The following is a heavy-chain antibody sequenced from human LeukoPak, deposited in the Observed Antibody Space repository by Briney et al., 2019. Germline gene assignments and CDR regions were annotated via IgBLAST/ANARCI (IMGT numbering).Heavy chain of an antibody. J-gene: IGHJ4*02. V-gene: IGHV3-21*01. CDR2: ISSSSSYI. D-gene: IGHD1-7*01. Sequence: GGSLRLSCAASGFTFSSYSMNWVRQAPGKGLKWVSSISSSSSYIYYADSVKGRFTISRDNAKNSLYLQMNSLRAEDTAVYYCARARITGTTKLFDYWGQGTLVTVSS. CDR3: ARARITGTTKLFDY. CDR1: GFTFSSYS.